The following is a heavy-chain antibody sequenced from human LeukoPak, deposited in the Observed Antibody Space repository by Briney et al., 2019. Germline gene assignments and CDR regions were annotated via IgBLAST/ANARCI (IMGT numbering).Heavy chain of an antibody. Sequence: SETLSLTCTVSGGSISSGGYYWNWIRQHPGKGLEWIGYIYYSGSTYYNPSLKSRVTISVDTSKNQFSLKLSSVTAADTAVYYCAREIAVADNWYFDLWGRGTLVTVSS. V-gene: IGHV4-31*03. CDR2: IYYSGST. J-gene: IGHJ2*01. D-gene: IGHD6-19*01. CDR1: GGSISSGGYY. CDR3: AREIAVADNWYFDL.